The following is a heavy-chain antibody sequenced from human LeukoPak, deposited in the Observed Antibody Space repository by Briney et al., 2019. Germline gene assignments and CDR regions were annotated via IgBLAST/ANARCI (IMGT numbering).Heavy chain of an antibody. CDR1: GDSVNSGEHY. CDR3: ARVQYCSGGSCHNLRLFDQ. J-gene: IGHJ4*02. Sequence: SETLSLTCTVSGDSVNSGEHYWSWIRQPPGKGLEWIGHIYHSGTTYYNPSVKSRMTISVDTSKNQFSLNLRSVTAVDTAVYYCARVQYCSGGSCHNLRLFDQWGQGTLVTVSS. CDR2: IYHSGTT. V-gene: IGHV4-30-4*08. D-gene: IGHD2-15*01.